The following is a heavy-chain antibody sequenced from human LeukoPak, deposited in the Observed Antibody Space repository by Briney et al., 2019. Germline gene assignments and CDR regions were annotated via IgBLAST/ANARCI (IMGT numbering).Heavy chain of an antibody. CDR2: IYYSGSS. CDR1: GGSISSSNYY. V-gene: IGHV4-39*01. D-gene: IGHD5-18*01. CDR3: RGYTSGYLGGDY. J-gene: IGHJ4*02. Sequence: QASETLSLTCTVSGGSISSSNYYWCWIRQPPGRGLEWIGSIYYSGSSYYNPSLKSRVTISVDTSKNQFSLKLSSVTAADTAVYYCRGYTSGYLGGDYWGQGALVTVSS.